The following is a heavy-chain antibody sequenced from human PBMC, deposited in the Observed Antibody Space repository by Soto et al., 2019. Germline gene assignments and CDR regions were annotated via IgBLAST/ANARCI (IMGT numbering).Heavy chain of an antibody. D-gene: IGHD2-15*01. J-gene: IGHJ5*02. CDR3: AREPHDCSGGSCYPLYNWFDP. CDR2: IYYSGST. V-gene: IGHV4-59*01. Sequence: SEILSLTCTVSGGSIGSYCWSWIRQNPGKGLEWIGYIYYSGSTNSNPSLKSRVTISVDTSKNQFSLKLSSVTAADTAVYYCAREPHDCSGGSCYPLYNWFDPWGQGTLVTVSS. CDR1: GGSIGSYC.